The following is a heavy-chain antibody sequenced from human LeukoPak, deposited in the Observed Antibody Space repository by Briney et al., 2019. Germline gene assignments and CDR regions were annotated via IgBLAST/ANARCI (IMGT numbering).Heavy chain of an antibody. Sequence: GASVKVSCKASGYTFTGYYMHWVRQAPGQGLEWMGWINLNSGGTNYAQKFQGRVTMTRDTSNSTAYMELSRLRSDDTAVYYCARMSFQTHGYSGYDSYSFDYWGLGTLVPVSS. CDR3: ARMSFQTHGYSGYDSYSFDY. CDR2: INLNSGGT. V-gene: IGHV1-2*02. J-gene: IGHJ4*02. D-gene: IGHD5-12*01. CDR1: GYTFTGYY.